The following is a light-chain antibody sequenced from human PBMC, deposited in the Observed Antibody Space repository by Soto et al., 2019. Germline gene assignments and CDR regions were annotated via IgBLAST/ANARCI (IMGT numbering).Light chain of an antibody. V-gene: IGKV1-5*01. Sequence: DIQMTQSPSTLSASVGDRVTITCRASQNIGNWLAWYQQKPGKTPDLLIYDASSLKSGVPWGFSGSGSGTEFTLTISSLQTDDSATYYCQQYNDEPWTFGQGTKVEIK. J-gene: IGKJ1*01. CDR1: QNIGNW. CDR2: DAS. CDR3: QQYNDEPWT.